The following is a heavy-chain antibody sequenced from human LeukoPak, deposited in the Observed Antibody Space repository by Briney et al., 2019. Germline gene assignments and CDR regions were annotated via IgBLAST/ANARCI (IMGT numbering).Heavy chain of an antibody. D-gene: IGHD6-13*01. CDR3: ARVYSTDYYYYGMDV. V-gene: IGHV4-59*08. CDR2: ISYSGST. Sequence: SETLSLTCTVSGGSISNYYWSWIRQPPGKGLEWIGYISYSGSTNNNPSLKSRATISVDTTKNQFSLKLSSVTAADTAVYYCARVYSTDYYYYGMDVWGQGTTVTVSS. CDR1: GGSISNYY. J-gene: IGHJ6*02.